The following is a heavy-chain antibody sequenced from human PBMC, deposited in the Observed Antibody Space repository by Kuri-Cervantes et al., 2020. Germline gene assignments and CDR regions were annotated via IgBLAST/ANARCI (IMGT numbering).Heavy chain of an antibody. CDR2: IRSKVHGGTT. CDR3: TRGGAAAALDYYCMDV. J-gene: IGHJ6*03. D-gene: IGHD6-13*01. CDR1: GFTFGDYD. Sequence: GESLKISCTTSGFTFGDYDMSWFRQAPGKGLEWVGFIRSKVHGGTTEYAASVKGKFIISRDDSKSIAYLQVNSLKTEDTAVYYCTRGGAAAALDYYCMDVWGKGTTVTVSS. V-gene: IGHV3-49*03.